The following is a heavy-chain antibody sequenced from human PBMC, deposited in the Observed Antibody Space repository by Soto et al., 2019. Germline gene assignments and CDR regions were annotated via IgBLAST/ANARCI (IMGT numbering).Heavy chain of an antibody. CDR3: ASIAAAGPAEYFQH. CDR1: GGTFSSYT. Sequence: SVKVSCKASGGTFSSYTISWVRQAPGQGLEWMGRIIPILGIANYAQKFQGRVTITADKSTSTAYMELSSLRSEDTAVYYCASIAAAGPAEYFQHWGQGTLVTVSS. V-gene: IGHV1-69*02. D-gene: IGHD6-13*01. CDR2: IIPILGIA. J-gene: IGHJ1*01.